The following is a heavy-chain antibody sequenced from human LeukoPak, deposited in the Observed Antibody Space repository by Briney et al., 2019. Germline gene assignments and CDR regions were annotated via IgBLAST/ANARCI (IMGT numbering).Heavy chain of an antibody. D-gene: IGHD5-24*01. J-gene: IGHJ3*02. Sequence: SETLSLTCTVSGSSIGAYSWSWIRQPPGKGLDWIGYIYTTGSTHHNPSLKSRVTMSLDRSKNQFSLRLTYVTAADTAVFYCARHRAEMATITDDAFDMWGRGTMVTVSS. CDR2: IYTTGST. CDR3: ARHRAEMATITDDAFDM. V-gene: IGHV4-4*09. CDR1: GSSIGAYS.